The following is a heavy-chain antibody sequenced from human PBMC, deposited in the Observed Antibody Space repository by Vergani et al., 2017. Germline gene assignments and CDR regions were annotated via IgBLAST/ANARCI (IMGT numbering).Heavy chain of an antibody. J-gene: IGHJ4*02. D-gene: IGHD2/OR15-2a*01. Sequence: EVQLVESGGGLVQPGGSLRLSCAASGFSLSRSWMSWVRQAPEKGLEWVSAISGHGDRTYYADSVKGRFTISRDNSKNTVYLQMNSLKAEDRATYYCAREERSNTSPFVGDWGQGTLVTV. V-gene: IGHV3-23*04. CDR1: GFSLSRSW. CDR3: AREERSNTSPFVGD. CDR2: ISGHGDRT.